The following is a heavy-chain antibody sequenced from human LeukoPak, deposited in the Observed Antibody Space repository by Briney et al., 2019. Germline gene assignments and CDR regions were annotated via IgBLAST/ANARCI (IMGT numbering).Heavy chain of an antibody. CDR3: AREGGSFDNDGFDI. CDR1: GGTFSSYA. V-gene: IGHV1-69*04. J-gene: IGHJ3*02. CDR2: IIPILGIA. D-gene: IGHD1-26*01. Sequence: SVKVSCKASGGTFSSYAISWVRQAPGQGLEWMGRIIPILGIANYAQKFQGRVTITADKSTSTAYMELSSLRSEDTAVYYCAREGGSFDNDGFDIWAQGTLVTVSP.